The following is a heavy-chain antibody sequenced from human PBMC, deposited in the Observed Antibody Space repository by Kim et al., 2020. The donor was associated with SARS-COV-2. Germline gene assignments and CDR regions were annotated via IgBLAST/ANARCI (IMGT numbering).Heavy chain of an antibody. CDR1: GGSISSSSYY. V-gene: IGHV4-39*01. CDR2: IYYSGST. Sequence: SETLSLTCTVSGGSISSSSYYWGWIRQPPGKGLEWIGSIYYSGSTYYNPSLKSRVTISVDTSKNQFSLKLSSVTAADTAVYYCARFGIAARASGGHYGMDVWGQGTTVTVSS. D-gene: IGHD6-6*01. CDR3: ARFGIAARASGGHYGMDV. J-gene: IGHJ6*02.